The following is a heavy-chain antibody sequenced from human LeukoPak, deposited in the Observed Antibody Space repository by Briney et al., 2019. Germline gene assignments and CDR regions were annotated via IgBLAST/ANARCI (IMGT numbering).Heavy chain of an antibody. CDR1: GFSFSTYW. D-gene: IGHD6-13*01. CDR3: ARQEGLRSAAGDYYLDH. J-gene: IGHJ4*02. Sequence: GESLKISCKGSGFSFSTYWIAWVRQMPGKGLEWMGIIYPGDSDTRYSPSFQGQVTISADKSISTAYLQWSSLKASDTAMYYCARQEGLRSAAGDYYLDHWGQGTLVTVSS. CDR2: IYPGDSDT. V-gene: IGHV5-51*01.